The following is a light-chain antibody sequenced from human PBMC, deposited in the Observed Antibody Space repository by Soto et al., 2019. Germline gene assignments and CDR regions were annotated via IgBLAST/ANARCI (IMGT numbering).Light chain of an antibody. CDR1: NRDGGDYHY. V-gene: IGLV2-14*01. CDR2: EVS. J-gene: IGLJ1*01. CDR3: SSYPDGHTRV. Sequence: QSLPSVPASGRGSHEHTIPISRTGKNRDGGDYHYVSWYQQHPGKDPKLIIYEVSNRPSGISDRFSASKSGTTASLNFSGLQAEDEADYYCSSYPDGHTRVFGPGTKVTVL.